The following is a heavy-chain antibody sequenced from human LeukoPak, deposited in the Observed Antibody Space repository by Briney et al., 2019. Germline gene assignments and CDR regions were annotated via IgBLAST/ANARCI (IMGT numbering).Heavy chain of an antibody. CDR3: AKSQGYCSSTSCRPYSSSWPFNY. J-gene: IGHJ4*02. CDR2: ISGDGGST. D-gene: IGHD2-2*01. CDR1: RFTFDDYA. V-gene: IGHV3-43*02. Sequence: PGGSLRLSCAASRFTFDDYAMHWVRQAPGKGLEWVSLISGDGGSTYYADSVKGRFTISRDNSKNSLYLQMNSLRIEDTALYYCAKSQGYCSSTSCRPYSSSWPFNYWGQGTLVTVSS.